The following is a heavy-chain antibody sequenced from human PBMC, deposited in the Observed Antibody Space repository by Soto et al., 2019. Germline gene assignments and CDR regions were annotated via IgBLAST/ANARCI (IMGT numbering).Heavy chain of an antibody. CDR2: IKQDGSEK. CDR1: GVTFSYYW. J-gene: IGHJ4*02. D-gene: IGHD4-17*01. V-gene: IGHV3-7*01. CDR3: VSTPYGGQDY. Sequence: GGSLRLSCAASGVTFSYYWMSWVRQAPGKGLEWVANIKQDGSEKYYVDSVKGRFTISKDNAKNSLYLQMNSLRVEDTAVYYCVSTPYGGQDYWGQGTVVTVSS.